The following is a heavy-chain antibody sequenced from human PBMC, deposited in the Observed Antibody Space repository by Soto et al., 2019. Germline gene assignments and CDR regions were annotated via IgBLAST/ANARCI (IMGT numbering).Heavy chain of an antibody. J-gene: IGHJ4*02. CDR3: AREMAALNYVDY. CDR1: GFTFSSYS. CDR2: ISSSSSTI. V-gene: IGHV3-48*01. Sequence: EVQLVESGGGLVQPGGSLRLSCAASGFTFSSYSMNWVRQAPGKGLEWVSYISSSSSTIYYADSVKGRFTISRDNAKNPMYLQMNSLRAEDTAVYYCAREMAALNYVDYWGQGPLVTVSS. D-gene: IGHD2-15*01.